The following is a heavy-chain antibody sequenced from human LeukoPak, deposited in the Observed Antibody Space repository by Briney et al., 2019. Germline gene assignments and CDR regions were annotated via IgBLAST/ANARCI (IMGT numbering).Heavy chain of an antibody. V-gene: IGHV3-23*01. D-gene: IGHD2-21*01. Sequence: GGPLRLSCTASGFTFSTYDMSWVRQAPGKGLEWVSTVRVNGRSTYYADSVKGRFTISRDNSKNTLYLQMNSLRAEDTALYYCAKPGEASNYYSDYWGQGALVTVSS. J-gene: IGHJ4*02. CDR1: GFTFSTYD. CDR2: VRVNGRST. CDR3: AKPGEASNYYSDY.